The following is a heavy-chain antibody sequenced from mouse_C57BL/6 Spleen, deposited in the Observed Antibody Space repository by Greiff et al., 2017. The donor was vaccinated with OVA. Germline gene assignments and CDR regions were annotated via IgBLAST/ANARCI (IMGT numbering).Heavy chain of an antibody. CDR3: ARSGGSSSAWLAY. Sequence: VKLQESGAELVKPGASVKISCKASGYAFSSYWMNWVKQRPGKGLEWIGQIYPGDGDTNYNGKFKGKATLTADKSSSTAYMQLSSLTSEDSAVDFCARSGGSSSAWLAYWGQGTLVTVSA. CDR2: IYPGDGDT. J-gene: IGHJ3*01. V-gene: IGHV1-80*01. CDR1: GYAFSSYW. D-gene: IGHD1-1*01.